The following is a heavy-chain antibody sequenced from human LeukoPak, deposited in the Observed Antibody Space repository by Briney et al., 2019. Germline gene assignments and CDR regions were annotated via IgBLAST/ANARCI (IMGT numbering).Heavy chain of an antibody. CDR2: LKQDGSQA. V-gene: IGHV3-7*01. Sequence: GGSLRLSCVASGFTFSMYWVTWFRQAPGKGLEWVANLKQDGSQANYVDSVKGRFTISRDNAKKSLYLQMNSLRGEDTAVYYCARGGTYDIWGQGTRVTVSS. CDR1: GFTFSMYW. CDR3: ARGGTYDI. J-gene: IGHJ3*02.